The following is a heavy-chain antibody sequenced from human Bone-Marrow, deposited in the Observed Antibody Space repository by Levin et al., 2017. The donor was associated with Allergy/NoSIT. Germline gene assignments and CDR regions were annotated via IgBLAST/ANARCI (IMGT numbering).Heavy chain of an antibody. J-gene: IGHJ5*02. D-gene: IGHD4-17*01. CDR1: GYTFTDYS. CDR2: INPNTGKS. V-gene: IGHV7-4-1*02. CDR3: ARDPVTGGNWFDP. Sequence: ASVKVSCKTSGYTFTDYSMNWVRQGPGQGLEWMGWINPNTGKSMYAQGFTRRFVFSLDTSVSTAYLQISSLKAEDTAVYYCARDPVTGGNWFDPWGQGTLVAVSS.